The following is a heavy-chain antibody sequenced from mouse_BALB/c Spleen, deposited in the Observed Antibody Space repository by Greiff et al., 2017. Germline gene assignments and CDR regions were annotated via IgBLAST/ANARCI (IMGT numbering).Heavy chain of an antibody. Sequence: EVKLMESGGGLVKPGGSLKLSCAASGFTFSDYYMYWVRQTPEKRLEWVATISDGGSYTYYPDSVKGRFTISRDNAKNNLYLQMSSLKSEDTAMYYCARRPNYYGSSYPYAMDDWGQGTSVTVSS. CDR1: GFTFSDYY. CDR2: ISDGGSYT. V-gene: IGHV5-4*02. CDR3: ARRPNYYGSSYPYAMDD. D-gene: IGHD1-1*01. J-gene: IGHJ4*01.